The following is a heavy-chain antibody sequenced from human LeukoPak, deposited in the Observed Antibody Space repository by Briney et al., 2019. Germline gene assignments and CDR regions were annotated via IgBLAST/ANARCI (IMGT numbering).Heavy chain of an antibody. CDR3: AREATYYDFWSGYDQYYYYYMDV. CDR2: IYYSGST. D-gene: IGHD3-3*01. J-gene: IGHJ6*03. V-gene: IGHV4-39*07. CDR1: GGSISSSSYY. Sequence: SETLSLTCTVSGGSISSSSYYWGWIRQPPGKGLEWIGSIYYSGSTYYNPSLKSRVTISVDTSKNQFSLKLSSVTAADTAVYYCAREATYYDFWSGYDQYYYYYMDVWGKGTTVTVSS.